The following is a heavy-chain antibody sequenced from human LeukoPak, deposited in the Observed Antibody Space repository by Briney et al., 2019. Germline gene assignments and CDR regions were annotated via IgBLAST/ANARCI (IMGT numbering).Heavy chain of an antibody. CDR2: IYYSGST. Sequence: PSETLSLTCTVSGGSISSSSYYWGWIRQPPGKGLEWIGSIYYSGSTYYNPSLKSRVTISVDTSKNQFSLKLSSVTAADTAVYYCARPQNRPYYDYVWGSYRPHDAFDIWGQGTMVTVSS. D-gene: IGHD3-16*02. CDR3: ARPQNRPYYDYVWGSYRPHDAFDI. CDR1: GGSISSSSYY. J-gene: IGHJ3*02. V-gene: IGHV4-39*01.